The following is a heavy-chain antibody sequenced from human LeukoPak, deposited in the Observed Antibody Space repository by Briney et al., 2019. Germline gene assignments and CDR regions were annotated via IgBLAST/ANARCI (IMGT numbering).Heavy chain of an antibody. D-gene: IGHD2-8*02. CDR1: GFTFSSHW. J-gene: IGHJ4*02. CDR2: IKEDGSVK. CDR3: VTRYCSVGVCYLNY. Sequence: GGSLRLSCTASGFTFSSHWMTWVRQPPGKGLEWVANIKEDGSVKYYVDSVKGRFTISRDNAENSLYLQMSSLRDEDTAVYYCVTRYCSVGVCYLNYWGQGTLVTVSS. V-gene: IGHV3-7*01.